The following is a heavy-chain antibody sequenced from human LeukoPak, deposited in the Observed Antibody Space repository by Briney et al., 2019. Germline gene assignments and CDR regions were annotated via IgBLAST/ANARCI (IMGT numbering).Heavy chain of an antibody. V-gene: IGHV1-69-2*01. CDR1: GYTFTDYY. CDR3: ATGVDTAMAHFDY. J-gene: IGHJ4*02. CDR2: VGPEDGET. Sequence: ASVKVSCKVSGYTFTDYYMHWVQQAPGKGLEWMGLVGPEDGETIYAEKFQGRVTITADTSTDTAYMELSSLRSEDTAVYYCATGVDTAMAHFDYWGQGTLVTVSS. D-gene: IGHD5-18*01.